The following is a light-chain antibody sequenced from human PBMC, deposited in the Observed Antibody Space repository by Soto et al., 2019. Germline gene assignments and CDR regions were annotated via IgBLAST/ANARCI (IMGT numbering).Light chain of an antibody. Sequence: AIRMTQSPSSFSASTGDRVTITCRASQGISSYLAWYQQKPGKAPKLLIYAASTLQSGVASRFSGSGSGTDLTLTISCLQSQDFATYYCQQYYSYLVTFGPGTKVDIK. V-gene: IGKV1-8*01. CDR3: QQYYSYLVT. CDR2: AAS. J-gene: IGKJ3*01. CDR1: QGISSY.